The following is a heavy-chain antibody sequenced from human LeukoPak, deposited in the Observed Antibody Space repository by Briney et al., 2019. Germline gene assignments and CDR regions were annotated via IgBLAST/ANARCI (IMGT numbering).Heavy chain of an antibody. D-gene: IGHD2-15*01. CDR1: GFTFSTYN. CDR3: ARVLRYCSGGNCYSGGLGYMDV. V-gene: IGHV3-21*04. J-gene: IGHJ6*03. CDR2: ISGSSSYI. Sequence: GGSLRLSCAASGFTFSTYNMNWVRQAPGKGLEWVSSISGSSSYIYYADSVKGRFTISRDNAKNSLFLQMNSLRAEDTAVYYCARVLRYCSGGNCYSGGLGYMDVWGKGTTVTISS.